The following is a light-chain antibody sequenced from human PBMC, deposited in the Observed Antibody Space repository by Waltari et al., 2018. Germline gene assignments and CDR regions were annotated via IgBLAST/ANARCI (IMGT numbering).Light chain of an antibody. CDR2: LNSDGSH. CDR1: SGHSSSA. V-gene: IGLV4-69*01. J-gene: IGLJ2*01. CDR3: QTWGTGIVV. Sequence: QLVLTQSPSASASLGASVKLTCTLSSGHSSSAIAWHQQQPEKGPRYLMKLNSDGSHSKGDGIPDRFSASSSGAERYLTISSLQSEDEADYYCQTWGTGIVVFGGGTKLTVL.